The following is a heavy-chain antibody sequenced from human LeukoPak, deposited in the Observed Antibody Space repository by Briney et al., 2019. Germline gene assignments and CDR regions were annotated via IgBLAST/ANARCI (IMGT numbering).Heavy chain of an antibody. CDR2: IYYSGST. J-gene: IGHJ2*01. Sequence: SETLSLTCTVSGGSISSSSYYWGWIRQPPGKGLEWIGSIYYSGSTYYNPSLKSRVTISVDTSKNQFSLRLTSVTAADTAVYYCARFPGGETHIAAVDWYFDLWGRGTLVTVSS. CDR1: GGSISSSSYY. V-gene: IGHV4-39*01. D-gene: IGHD6-13*01. CDR3: ARFPGGETHIAAVDWYFDL.